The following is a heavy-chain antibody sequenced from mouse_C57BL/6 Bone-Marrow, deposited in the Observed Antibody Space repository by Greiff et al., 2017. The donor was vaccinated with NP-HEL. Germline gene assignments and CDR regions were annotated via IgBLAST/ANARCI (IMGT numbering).Heavy chain of an antibody. J-gene: IGHJ3*01. CDR1: GYTFTSYW. V-gene: IGHV1-52*01. CDR3: ARSTGTGWFAY. D-gene: IGHD4-1*01. Sequence: QVQLQQPGAELVRPGSSVKLSCKASGYTFTSYWMHWVKQRPIQGLEWIGNIYPSDSETHYNQKFKDKATLTVDKSSSTAYMQLSSLTSEDSAVYYCARSTGTGWFAYWGRGTLITVSA. CDR2: IYPSDSET.